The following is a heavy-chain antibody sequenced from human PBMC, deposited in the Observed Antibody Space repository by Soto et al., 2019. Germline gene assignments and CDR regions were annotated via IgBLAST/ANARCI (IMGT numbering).Heavy chain of an antibody. CDR1: GYTFTGYY. CDR2: INPNSGGT. J-gene: IGHJ6*02. Sequence: ASVKVSCKASGYTFTGYYMHWVRQAPGQGLEWMGWINPNSGGTNYAQKFQGWVTMTRDTSISTAYMELSRLRSDDTAVYYCARDLSSSSDSYYYYYGMDVWGQGTTVTVSS. D-gene: IGHD6-6*01. V-gene: IGHV1-2*04. CDR3: ARDLSSSSDSYYYYYGMDV.